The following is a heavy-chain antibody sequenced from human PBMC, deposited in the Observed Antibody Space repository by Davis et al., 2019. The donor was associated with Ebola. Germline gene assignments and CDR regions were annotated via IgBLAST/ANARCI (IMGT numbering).Heavy chain of an antibody. V-gene: IGHV1-69*13. D-gene: IGHD2-2*02. CDR2: IIPIFGTA. CDR3: ARDRCSSTSCYTGGY. CDR1: GGTFSSYA. J-gene: IGHJ4*02. Sequence: SVKVSCKASGGTFSSYAISWVRQAPGQGLEWMGGIIPIFGTANYAQKFQGRVTITADESTSTAYMELSRLRSDDTAVYYCARDRCSSTSCYTGGYWGQGTLVTVSS.